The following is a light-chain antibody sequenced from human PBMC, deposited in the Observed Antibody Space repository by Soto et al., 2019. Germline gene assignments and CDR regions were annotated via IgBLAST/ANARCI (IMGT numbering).Light chain of an antibody. Sequence: EIVLTQSPATLSLSPGERATLSCRASQSASSYLAWYQQKPGQAPRLLIYDASNRATGIPARFSGSGSGTDFTLTICSLEPEDFAVYYCQQRSNWPPWTFGQGTKVEIK. CDR1: QSASSY. J-gene: IGKJ1*01. CDR3: QQRSNWPPWT. V-gene: IGKV3-11*01. CDR2: DAS.